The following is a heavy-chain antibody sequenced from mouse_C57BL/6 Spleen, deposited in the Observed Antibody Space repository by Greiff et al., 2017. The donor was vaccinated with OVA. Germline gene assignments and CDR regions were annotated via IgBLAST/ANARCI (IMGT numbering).Heavy chain of an antibody. D-gene: IGHD1-1*01. CDR3: ASPFTTVALDY. V-gene: IGHV1-66*01. J-gene: IGHJ2*01. Sequence: VQLVESGPELVKPGASVKISCKASGYSFTSYYIHWVKQRPGQGLEWIGWIYPGSGNTKYNEKFKGKATLTADTSSSTAYMQLSSLTSEDSAVYYCASPFTTVALDYWGQGTTLTVSS. CDR1: GYSFTSYY. CDR2: IYPGSGNT.